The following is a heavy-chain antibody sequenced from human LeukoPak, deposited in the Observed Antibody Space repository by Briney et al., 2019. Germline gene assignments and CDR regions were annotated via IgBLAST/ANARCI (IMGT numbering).Heavy chain of an antibody. V-gene: IGHV4-59*08. CDR3: ARHAEGYYDILTGYFDY. J-gene: IGHJ4*02. D-gene: IGHD3-9*01. CDR1: GGSISSYY. Sequence: PSETLSLTCTVSGGSISSYYWSWIRQPPGKGLEWIGYIYYSGSTYYNPSLKSRVTISVDTSKNQFSLKLSSVTAADTAVYYCARHAEGYYDILTGYFDYWGQGTLVTVSS. CDR2: IYYSGST.